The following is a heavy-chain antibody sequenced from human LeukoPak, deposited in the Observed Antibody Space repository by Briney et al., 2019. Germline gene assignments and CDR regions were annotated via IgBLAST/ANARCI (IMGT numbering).Heavy chain of an antibody. V-gene: IGHV3-9*01. CDR1: GFTFDDYA. J-gene: IGHJ4*02. Sequence: GGSLRLSCAASGFTFDDYAMHRVRQAPGKGLEWVSGISWNSGSIGYADSVKGRFTISRDNAKNSLYLQMNSLRAEDTALYYCAKDISSDGSTRLLVSWGQGTLVTVSS. CDR2: ISWNSGSI. CDR3: AKDISSDGSTRLLVS. D-gene: IGHD2-15*01.